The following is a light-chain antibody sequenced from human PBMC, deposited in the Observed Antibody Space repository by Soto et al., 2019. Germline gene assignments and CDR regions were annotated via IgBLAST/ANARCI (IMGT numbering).Light chain of an antibody. J-gene: IGKJ4*01. CDR2: NAF. Sequence: EIVLTQSPATLSLSPGERATLSCRASQSVSSYLAWYQQKPGQSPRLLIYNAFNRATAIPARFSGSGSGTDFTLTIGSLEPEDFAVYYCQQRFNWPLTVGGGTKVEI. CDR3: QQRFNWPLT. CDR1: QSVSSY. V-gene: IGKV3-11*01.